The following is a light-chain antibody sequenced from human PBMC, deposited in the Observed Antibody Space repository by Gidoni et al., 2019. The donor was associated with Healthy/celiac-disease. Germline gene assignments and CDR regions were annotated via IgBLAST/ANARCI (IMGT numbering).Light chain of an antibody. V-gene: IGKV1-39*01. CDR1: QSISSY. CDR3: QQSYSTLCT. J-gene: IGKJ1*01. CDR2: AAS. Sequence: DIQMTQSPSSLSASVGDRVTITCRASQSISSYLNWYQQKPGTAPKLLIYAASSLQSGVPSRFSGSGSGTDFTLTISSLQPDDFATYYCQQSYSTLCTFGQGTKVEIK.